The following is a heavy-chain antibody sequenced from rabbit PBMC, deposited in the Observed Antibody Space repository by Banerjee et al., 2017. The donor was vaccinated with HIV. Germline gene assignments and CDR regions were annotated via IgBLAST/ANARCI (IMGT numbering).Heavy chain of an antibody. CDR2: INTISGRT. D-gene: IGHD2-1*01. J-gene: IGHJ6*01. CDR3: ARGAGHADYGDASL. Sequence: WVRQAPGKGLEWIACINTISGRTYYANWAQGRFTISKISSTTVTLQMTSLTAADTATYFCARGAGHADYGDASLWGPGTLVTVS. V-gene: IGHV1S40*01.